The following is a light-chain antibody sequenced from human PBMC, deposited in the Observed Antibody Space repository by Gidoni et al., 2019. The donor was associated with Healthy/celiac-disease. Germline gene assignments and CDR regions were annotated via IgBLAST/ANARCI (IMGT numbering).Light chain of an antibody. Sequence: QSVLTHPPSVSGAPGQRVTISCTGSSSNIGAGYDVHWYQQLPGTAPKLLIYGNSNRPSGVPDRFSGSKSGTSASLAITGLQAEDEADYYCQSYDSSLSGSEYVFGTGTKVTVL. V-gene: IGLV1-40*01. CDR3: QSYDSSLSGSEYV. J-gene: IGLJ1*01. CDR1: SSNIGAGYD. CDR2: GNS.